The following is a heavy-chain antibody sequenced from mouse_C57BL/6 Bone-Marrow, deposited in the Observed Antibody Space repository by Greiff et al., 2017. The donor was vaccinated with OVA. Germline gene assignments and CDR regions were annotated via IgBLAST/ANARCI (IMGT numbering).Heavy chain of an antibody. V-gene: IGHV14-4*01. CDR1: GFNIKDDY. D-gene: IGHD1-1*02. CDR2: IDPENGDT. J-gene: IGHJ2*01. CDR3: TTYGLFDY. Sequence: VQLQQSGAELVRPGASVKLSCTASGFNIKDDYMHWVKQRPEQGLEWIGWIDPENGDTEYASKFQGKAPITADTSSNTAYLQLSSLTSEDTAVYYCTTYGLFDYWGQGTTLTVSS.